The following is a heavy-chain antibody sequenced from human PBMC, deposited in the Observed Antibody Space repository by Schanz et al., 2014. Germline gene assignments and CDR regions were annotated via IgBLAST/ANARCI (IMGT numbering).Heavy chain of an antibody. CDR1: EFTFSTDA. CDR2: ISASGGDT. V-gene: IGHV3-23*01. CDR3: AKDISDTSGKDDY. D-gene: IGHD5-18*01. Sequence: DVHLLESGVGLVQPGGSLRLSCAASEFTFSTDAMSWVRQAPGKGLEWLSVISASGGDTYYADSVKGRFTISRDNSKNTLFLQMNSLRGEDSAIYYCAKDISDTSGKDDYWGQGTLVTVSS. J-gene: IGHJ4*02.